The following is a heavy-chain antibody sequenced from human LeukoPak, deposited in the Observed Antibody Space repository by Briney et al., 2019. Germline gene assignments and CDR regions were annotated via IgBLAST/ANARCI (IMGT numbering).Heavy chain of an antibody. V-gene: IGHV1-24*01. CDR2: FDPEDGET. CDR3: ATALRDSSGYYYYFDY. CDR1: GYTLTELS. J-gene: IGHJ4*02. D-gene: IGHD3-22*01. Sequence: ASVKVSCKVSGYTLTELSMHWVRQAPGKGLEWMGGFDPEDGETIYAQKFQGRVTMTEDTSTDTAYMELSSLRSEDTAVYYCATALRDSSGYYYYFDYWGQGTLVTVSS.